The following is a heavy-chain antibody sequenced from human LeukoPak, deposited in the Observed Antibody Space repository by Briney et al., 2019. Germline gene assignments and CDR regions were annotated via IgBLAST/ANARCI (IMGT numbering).Heavy chain of an antibody. CDR1: GFTFSSYG. D-gene: IGHD3-10*02. V-gene: IGHV3-23*01. Sequence: GGSLRLSCAASGFTFSSYGMSWVRQAPGKGLEWVSAISGSGGSTYYADSVKGRFTISRDNSKNSLYLQMNSLRAEDTAVYYCAELGITMIGGVWGKGTTVTISS. CDR2: ISGSGGST. CDR3: AELGITMIGGV. J-gene: IGHJ6*04.